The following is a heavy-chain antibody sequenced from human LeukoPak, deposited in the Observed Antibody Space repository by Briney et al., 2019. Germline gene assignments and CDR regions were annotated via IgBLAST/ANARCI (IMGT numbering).Heavy chain of an antibody. J-gene: IGHJ4*02. CDR2: IHPSTGNP. D-gene: IGHD3-16*02. V-gene: IGHV7-4-1*02. CDR3: ARAFQSLGGLSLPDY. Sequence: ASVKVSCKASGYSFTSYAMNWVRQAPGQGLEWMGWIHPSTGNPTYAQGFTGRFVFSLDTSVSTTYLQISSLKAEDTAVYFCARAFQSLGGLSLPDYWGQGTLLTVSS. CDR1: GYSFTSYA.